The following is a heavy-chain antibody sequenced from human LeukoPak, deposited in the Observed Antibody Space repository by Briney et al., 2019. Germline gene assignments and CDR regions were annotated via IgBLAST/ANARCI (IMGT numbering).Heavy chain of an antibody. D-gene: IGHD6-25*01. CDR1: GGSISSSSFY. V-gene: IGHV4-39*01. CDR3: ARLDRGINAAHFDY. CDR2: ISYSGST. Sequence: SETLSLTCTVSGGSISSSSFYWGWIRQPPGKGLEWIGIISYSGSTYYNPSLKSRVTISVDSSKNQFSLKLSSVTAADTAVYYCARLDRGINAAHFDYWGQGTLVTVSS. J-gene: IGHJ4*02.